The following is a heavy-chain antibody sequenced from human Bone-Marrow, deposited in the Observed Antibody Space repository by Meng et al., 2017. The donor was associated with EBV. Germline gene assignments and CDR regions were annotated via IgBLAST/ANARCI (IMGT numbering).Heavy chain of an antibody. CDR3: ARGSIKSGSYSIDS. V-gene: IGHV4-4*02. Sequence: VPVEESGPGRVKASGTLSPTVAVSGGSISTNFWWSWVRQSPGKGLEWIGEIYYSGTTTYNPSLKSRVTISVDKSKNQFSLKLTSVTAADTAVYYCARGSIKSGSYSIDSWGQGILVTVSS. CDR1: GGSISTNFW. J-gene: IGHJ4*02. D-gene: IGHD1-26*01. CDR2: IYYSGTT.